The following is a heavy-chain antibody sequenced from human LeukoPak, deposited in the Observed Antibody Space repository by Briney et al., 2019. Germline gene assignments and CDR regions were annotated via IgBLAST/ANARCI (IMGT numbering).Heavy chain of an antibody. CDR2: INSNSGGS. D-gene: IGHD6-6*01. V-gene: IGHV1-2*02. J-gene: IGHJ4*02. CDR1: GYTFTNYG. CDR3: AREAYSSSAFDY. Sequence: ASVKVSCKASGYTFTNYGISWVRQAPGQGLEWMGWINSNSGGSNYAQKFQGRVTMTRDTSISTAYMELSRLRSDDTAVYYCAREAYSSSAFDYWGQGTLVTVSS.